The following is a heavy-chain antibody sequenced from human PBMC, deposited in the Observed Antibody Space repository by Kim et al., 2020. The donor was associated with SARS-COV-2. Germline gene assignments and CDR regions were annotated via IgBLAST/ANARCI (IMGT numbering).Heavy chain of an antibody. V-gene: IGHV3-23*01. CDR3: AKDGASWSLGY. CDR1: GFTFSSSA. Sequence: GGSLRLSCAASGFTFSSSAMSWVRQAPGKGLEWVSGISGSGGSTYYADSVQGRFTISRDNSKNTLYLQMNSLRAEDTAVYYCAKDGASWSLGYWGQGTLVTVSS. J-gene: IGHJ4*02. D-gene: IGHD1-26*01. CDR2: ISGSGGST.